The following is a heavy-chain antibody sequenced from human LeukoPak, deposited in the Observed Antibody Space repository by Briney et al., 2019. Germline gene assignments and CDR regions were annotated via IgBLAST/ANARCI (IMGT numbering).Heavy chain of an antibody. CDR2: IYPGDSDT. J-gene: IGHJ3*02. V-gene: IGHV5-51*01. D-gene: IGHD3-10*01. CDR3: ARPNVVTMVRGVISPDAFDI. CDR1: GYSFTSYW. Sequence: GESLKISCKGSGYSFTSYWIGWVRQMPGKGLEWMGIIYPGDSDTRYSPSFQGQVTISADKSISTAYLQWSSLKASDTAMYYCARPNVVTMVRGVISPDAFDIWGQGTMVTVSS.